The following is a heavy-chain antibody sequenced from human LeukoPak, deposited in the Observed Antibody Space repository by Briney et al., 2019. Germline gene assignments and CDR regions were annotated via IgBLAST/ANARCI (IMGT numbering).Heavy chain of an antibody. D-gene: IGHD3-10*01. CDR3: ARVRITMVRGTRYNWFDP. Sequence: ASVKVSCKASGYSFTAYYMHWVRQAPGQGLEWMGWINPNSGGTNYAQKFQGRVTMTRDTSISTAYMELSRLRSEDTAVYYCARVRITMVRGTRYNWFDPWGQGTLVTVSS. CDR1: GYSFTAYY. J-gene: IGHJ5*02. CDR2: INPNSGGT. V-gene: IGHV1-2*02.